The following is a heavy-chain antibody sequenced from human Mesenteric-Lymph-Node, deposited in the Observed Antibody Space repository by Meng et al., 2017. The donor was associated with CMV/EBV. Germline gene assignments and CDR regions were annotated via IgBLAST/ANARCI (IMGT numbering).Heavy chain of an antibody. J-gene: IGHJ6*02. CDR3: AKGDDSSYRGYHYSGLDV. CDR2: ISYDGSNK. V-gene: IGHV3-30*04. Sequence: GESLKISCAASGFTFSSYAMHWVRQAPGKGLEWVAVISYDGSNKYYADSVKGRFTISRDNSKNTLYLQMNSLRAEDTAVYYCAKGDDSSYRGYHYSGLDVWGQGTTVTVSS. D-gene: IGHD2-2*01. CDR1: GFTFSSYA.